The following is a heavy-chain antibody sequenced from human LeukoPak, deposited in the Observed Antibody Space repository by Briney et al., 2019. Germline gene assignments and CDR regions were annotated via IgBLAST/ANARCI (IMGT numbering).Heavy chain of an antibody. CDR1: GFTVSNKY. J-gene: IGHJ4*02. Sequence: GGSLRLSCVASGFTVSNKYMSWVRQAPGKGLEWVSSISASGSRTYYADSVKGRFTISRDNSRDTLYLQMNSLRAEDTAVYYCAKDSSVLVAADDYWGQGTLVTVSS. D-gene: IGHD2-8*02. V-gene: IGHV3-23*01. CDR2: ISASGSRT. CDR3: AKDSSVLVAADDY.